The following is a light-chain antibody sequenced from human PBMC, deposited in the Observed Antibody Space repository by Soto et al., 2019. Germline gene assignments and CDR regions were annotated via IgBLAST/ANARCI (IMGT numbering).Light chain of an antibody. Sequence: QAVVTQEPSLTVSPGGTVTLTCASSTGAVTSGYYPNWFQQKPGQAPRELIYSTSNTHSWTPARFSGSLLGGKAALTLSGVQPEDEAEYYCLLYYGGAQLVVFGGGTKLTVL. V-gene: IGLV7-43*01. CDR2: STS. CDR3: LLYYGGAQLVV. J-gene: IGLJ2*01. CDR1: TGAVTSGYY.